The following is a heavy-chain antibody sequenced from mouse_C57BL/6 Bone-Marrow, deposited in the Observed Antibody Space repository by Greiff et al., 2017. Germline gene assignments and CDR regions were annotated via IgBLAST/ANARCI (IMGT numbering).Heavy chain of an antibody. Sequence: EVQLQQSGAELVRPGASVKLSCTASGFNIKDDYMHWVKQRPEQGLEWIGWIDPENGDTEYASKFQGKATITADTSSNTAYLQLSSLTSEDTAVYYCTPITTVVECDYWGQGTTLTVSS. CDR1: GFNIKDDY. D-gene: IGHD1-1*01. V-gene: IGHV14-4*01. CDR2: IDPENGDT. CDR3: TPITTVVECDY. J-gene: IGHJ2*01.